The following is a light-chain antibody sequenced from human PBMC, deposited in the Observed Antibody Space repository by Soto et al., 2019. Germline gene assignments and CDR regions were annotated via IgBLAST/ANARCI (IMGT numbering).Light chain of an antibody. CDR1: QSVSSN. V-gene: IGKV3-11*01. CDR2: GAS. J-gene: IGKJ4*01. Sequence: EIVMTQSPATLSVSPGERATLSCRASQSVSSNLAWYQQKPGQAPRLLIYGASTRATGIPDRFSGSGSGTDFTLTISRLEPEDFAVYYCQKRSNWPPFTFGGGTKVDIK. CDR3: QKRSNWPPFT.